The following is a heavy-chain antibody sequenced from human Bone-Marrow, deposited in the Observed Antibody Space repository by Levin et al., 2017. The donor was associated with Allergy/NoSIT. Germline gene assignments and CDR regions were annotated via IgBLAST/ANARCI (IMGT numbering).Heavy chain of an antibody. CDR3: AKGRGSSAKLDAFDI. J-gene: IGHJ3*02. V-gene: IGHV3-23*01. CDR1: GFTFSSYA. Sequence: PGESLKISCAASGFTFSSYAMSWVRQAPGKGLEWVSGISGSGGNTYYADSVKGRFTISRETSKNTLYLQMNSLRAEDTAVYYCAKGRGSSAKLDAFDIWGQGTMVTVSS. D-gene: IGHD6-6*01. CDR2: ISGSGGNT.